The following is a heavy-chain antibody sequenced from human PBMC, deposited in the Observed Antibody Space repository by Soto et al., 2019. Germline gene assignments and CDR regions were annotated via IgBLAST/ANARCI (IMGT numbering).Heavy chain of an antibody. V-gene: IGHV3-7*01. CDR2: IKQDGSEK. Sequence: ILSCAASGFTFSSYWMSWVRQTPGKGLEWVANIKQDGSEKYYVDSVKGRFTISRDNAKNSLYLQMNSLRAEDTAVYYCARVREWSDAFDILGQETMVTVSS. J-gene: IGHJ3*02. D-gene: IGHD3-3*01. CDR1: GFTFSSYW. CDR3: ARVREWSDAFDI.